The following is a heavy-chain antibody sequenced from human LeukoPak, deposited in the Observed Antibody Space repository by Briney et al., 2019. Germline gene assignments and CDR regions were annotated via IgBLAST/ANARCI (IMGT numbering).Heavy chain of an antibody. CDR3: ARLGSSWFDP. D-gene: IGHD6-13*01. CDR2: IYYSGST. Sequence: SETLSLTCTVSGGSISSSNYYWGWIRQPPGKGLEWIGTIYYSGSTYYNPSLNSRVTMSVDTSKNQFSLKLSSVTAPDTAVYYCARLGSSWFDPWGQGTLVTVSS. V-gene: IGHV4-39*01. J-gene: IGHJ5*02. CDR1: GGSISSSNYY.